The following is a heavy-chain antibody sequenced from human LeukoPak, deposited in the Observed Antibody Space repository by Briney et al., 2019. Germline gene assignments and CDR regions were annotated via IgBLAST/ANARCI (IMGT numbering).Heavy chain of an antibody. CDR1: GFTFDDYA. CDR2: ISWNSGSI. J-gene: IGHJ3*02. V-gene: IGHV3-9*01. CDR3: AKDFYDFWSGSYDAFDI. Sequence: SGGSLRLSCAASGFTFDDYAMHWVRQAPGKGLEWVSGISWNSGSIGYADSVKGRFTISRDNAKNSLYLQMNSLRAEDTALYYCAKDFYDFWSGSYDAFDIWGQGTMVTVSS. D-gene: IGHD3-3*01.